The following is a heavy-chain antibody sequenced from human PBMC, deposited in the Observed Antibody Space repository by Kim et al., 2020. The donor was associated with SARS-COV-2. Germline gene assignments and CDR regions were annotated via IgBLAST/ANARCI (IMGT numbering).Heavy chain of an antibody. J-gene: IGHJ3*02. V-gene: IGHV1-69*13. Sequence: SVKVSCKASGGTFSSYAISWVRQAPGQGLEWMGGIIPIFGTANYAQKFQGRVTITADESTSTAYMELSSLRSEDTAVYYCARDLEDYDSSGYYLDAFDIWGQGTMVTVSS. CDR1: GGTFSSYA. D-gene: IGHD3-22*01. CDR2: IIPIFGTA. CDR3: ARDLEDYDSSGYYLDAFDI.